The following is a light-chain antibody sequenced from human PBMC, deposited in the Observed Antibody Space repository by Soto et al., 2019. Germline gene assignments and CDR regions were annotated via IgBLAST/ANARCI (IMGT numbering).Light chain of an antibody. CDR2: DAS. V-gene: IGKV3-11*01. CDR1: QSVGTF. Sequence: EIVLTQSPATLSLSPGDRATLSCRASQSVGTFLAWYQQIPGQAPRLLISDASKRAAGIPPRFSGTGSGTDVTLTIHNLEPEDFAVYYCQQRNNWPKTFGQGTKVEIK. CDR3: QQRNNWPKT. J-gene: IGKJ1*01.